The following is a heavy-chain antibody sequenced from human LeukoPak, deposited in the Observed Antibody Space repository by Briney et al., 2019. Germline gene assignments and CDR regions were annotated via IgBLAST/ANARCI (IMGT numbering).Heavy chain of an antibody. CDR2: ISSSSSYI. CDR3: ARDLYYYGSGSPFDY. CDR1: GFTFSNSW. D-gene: IGHD3-10*01. Sequence: GGSLRLSCAASGFTFSNSWMNWVRQAPGKGLEWVSSISSSSSYIYYADSVKGRFTISRDNAKNSLYLQMNSLRAEDTAVYYCARDLYYYGSGSPFDYWGQGTLVTVSS. J-gene: IGHJ4*02. V-gene: IGHV3-21*01.